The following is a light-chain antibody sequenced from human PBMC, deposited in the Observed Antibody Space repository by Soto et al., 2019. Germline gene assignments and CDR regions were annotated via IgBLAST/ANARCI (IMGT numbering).Light chain of an antibody. J-gene: IGKJ1*01. V-gene: IGKV1-39*01. CDR2: DAS. CDR1: QSISTW. Sequence: DIQMTQSPSTLSASVGDRVAITCRASQSISTWLAWYQQKPGKAPKLLISDASTLESGVPSRFSGSGSGTDFTLTISSLQPEDFATYYCQQSYSTPRTVGQGTKVDIK. CDR3: QQSYSTPRT.